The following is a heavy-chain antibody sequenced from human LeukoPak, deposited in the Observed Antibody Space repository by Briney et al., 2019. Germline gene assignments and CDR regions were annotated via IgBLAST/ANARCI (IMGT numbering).Heavy chain of an antibody. CDR1: GGSISSSSYY. CDR3: ARGARITMIVVVTDNWFDP. V-gene: IGHV4-39*07. D-gene: IGHD3-22*01. CDR2: IYHSGST. J-gene: IGHJ5*02. Sequence: SETLSLTCTVSGGSISSSSYYWGWIRQPPGKGLEWIGSIYHSGSTYYNPSLKSRVTISVDTSKNQFSLKLSSVTAADTAVYYCARGARITMIVVVTDNWFDPWGQGTLVTVSS.